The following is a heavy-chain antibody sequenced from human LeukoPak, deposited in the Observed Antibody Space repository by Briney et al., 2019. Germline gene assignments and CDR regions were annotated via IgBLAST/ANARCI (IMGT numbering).Heavy chain of an antibody. CDR1: GFTFSVYN. CDR2: ITDSGNTI. J-gene: IGHJ4*02. Sequence: PGGSLRLSCAASGFTFSVYNMNWVRQAPGKGLEWVSYITDSGNTIHYADSVKGRFTISRDNSKNTVYLQMNSLRAEDTAIYYCAKNRGYCSGGSCYGDYWGQGTLVTVSS. V-gene: IGHV3-48*01. CDR3: AKNRGYCSGGSCYGDY. D-gene: IGHD2-15*01.